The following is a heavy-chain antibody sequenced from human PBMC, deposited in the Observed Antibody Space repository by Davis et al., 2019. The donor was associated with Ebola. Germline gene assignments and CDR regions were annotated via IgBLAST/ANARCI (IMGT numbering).Heavy chain of an antibody. CDR3: ARSTAVYGMDV. J-gene: IGHJ6*02. Sequence: PSETLSLTCTVSGGSISSYYWSWIRQPPGKGLEWIGYIYHSGSTYYNPSLKSRVTISVDRSKNQFSLKLSSVTAADTAVYYCARSTAVYGMDVWGQGTTVTVSS. CDR2: IYHSGST. D-gene: IGHD4-11*01. V-gene: IGHV4-59*12. CDR1: GGSISSYY.